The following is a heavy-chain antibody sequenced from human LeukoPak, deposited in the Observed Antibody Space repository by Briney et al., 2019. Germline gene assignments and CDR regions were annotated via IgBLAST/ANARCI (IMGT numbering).Heavy chain of an antibody. J-gene: IGHJ4*02. CDR3: AKAAYGDFNRNSFDC. Sequence: GGSLRLSCGASGFSFDDYAMHWVRQAPGKGLEWVSGISWNSGSIGYVASVKGRFRISRDNAKNSLYLQMNSLRPEDTALYYCAKAAYGDFNRNSFDCWGQGTLVTVSS. V-gene: IGHV3-9*01. CDR1: GFSFDDYA. D-gene: IGHD4-17*01. CDR2: ISWNSGSI.